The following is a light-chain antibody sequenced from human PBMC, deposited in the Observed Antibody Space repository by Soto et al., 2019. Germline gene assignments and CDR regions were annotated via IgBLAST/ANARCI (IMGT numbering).Light chain of an antibody. V-gene: IGKV3-20*01. CDR1: QSVGTNY. CDR3: HQYGSTPFT. CDR2: GAS. J-gene: IGKJ3*01. Sequence: EIVLTQSPGTLSLSPGDRATLSCRASQSVGTNYLAWYQQKLGQAPRLLIYGASSRAPGIPDRFSGNGSGTDFTLTISRLEPEDFAVYYCHQYGSTPFTFGPGTKVDIK.